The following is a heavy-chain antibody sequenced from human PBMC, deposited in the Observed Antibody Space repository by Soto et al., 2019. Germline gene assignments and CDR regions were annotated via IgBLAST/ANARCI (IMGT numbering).Heavy chain of an antibody. CDR2: IYHTGNT. J-gene: IGHJ5*02. Sequence: PSETLSLTCTVSGGSISNSRYYWAWIRQPPGKGLEWIGSIYHTGNTYYNPSLRSRVTISVDTSKNQFSLKLTSVTAADTAVYYCARDYYDSSDYTTNWFDPWGQGTLVTVPQ. D-gene: IGHD3-22*01. CDR3: ARDYYDSSDYTTNWFDP. CDR1: GGSISNSRYY. V-gene: IGHV4-39*01.